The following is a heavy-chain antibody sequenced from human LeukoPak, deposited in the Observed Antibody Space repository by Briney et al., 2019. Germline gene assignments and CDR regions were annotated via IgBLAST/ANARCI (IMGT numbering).Heavy chain of an antibody. CDR2: IKQDGSEK. CDR3: ARAVLLWFGELLAFDI. Sequence: GGSLRLSCAASGFTFSSYWMSWVRQAPGKGLEYVANIKQDGSEKYYVDSVKGRFTISRDNAKNSLYLQMNSLRAEDTAMYYCARAVLLWFGELLAFDIWGQGTMVTVSS. CDR1: GFTFSSYW. D-gene: IGHD3-10*01. V-gene: IGHV3-7*01. J-gene: IGHJ3*02.